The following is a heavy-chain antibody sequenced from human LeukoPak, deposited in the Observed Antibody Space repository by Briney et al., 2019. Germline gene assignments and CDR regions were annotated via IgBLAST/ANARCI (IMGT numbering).Heavy chain of an antibody. CDR3: ARDEGSSYPFDY. J-gene: IGHJ4*02. Sequence: PSETLSLTCSVSGGSISSRSYYWGWIRQPPGKGLEWIGSIYYSGSTYYNPSLKSRVTISVDTSKNQFSLNLSSVTAADTAVYFCARDEGSSYPFDYWGQGTLVTVSS. CDR1: GGSISSRSYY. V-gene: IGHV4-39*07. D-gene: IGHD2-2*01. CDR2: IYYSGST.